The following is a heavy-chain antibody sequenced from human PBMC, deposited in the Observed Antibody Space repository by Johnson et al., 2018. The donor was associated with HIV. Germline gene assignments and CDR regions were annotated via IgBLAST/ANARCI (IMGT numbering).Heavy chain of an antibody. CDR1: GLTFSSYG. Sequence: QVQLVESGGGVVQPGRSLRLSCAASGLTFSSYGMHWVRQAPGKGLEWVAFIRYDGSNKYYADSVKGRFTISRDNSKNTLYLQMNSLRAEDTAVYYCTRGGWKVVTSIFAFDIWGQGTMVAVSS. J-gene: IGHJ3*02. CDR2: IRYDGSNK. CDR3: TRGGWKVVTSIFAFDI. V-gene: IGHV3-30*02. D-gene: IGHD2-21*02.